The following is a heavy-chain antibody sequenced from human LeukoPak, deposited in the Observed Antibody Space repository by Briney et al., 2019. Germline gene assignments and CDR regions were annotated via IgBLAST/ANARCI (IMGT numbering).Heavy chain of an antibody. Sequence: GGSLRLSCAASQFTFSKYSISWVRQAPGKGLEWVSGISGSGGSTYYAESLKGRFTISRDNSRNTVSMEMTSLRVEDTAIYYCAKANGGSYYASVFDMWGQGTKVTVSS. J-gene: IGHJ3*02. CDR2: ISGSGGST. CDR3: AKANGGSYYASVFDM. CDR1: QFTFSKYS. V-gene: IGHV3-23*01. D-gene: IGHD1-26*01.